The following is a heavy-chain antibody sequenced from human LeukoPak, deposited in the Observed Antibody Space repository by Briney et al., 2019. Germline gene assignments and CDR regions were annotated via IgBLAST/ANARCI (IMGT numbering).Heavy chain of an antibody. Sequence: GGSLRLSCGVSGFSFGDYSMNWVRQTPGKGLEWLSSIDSSGAYIYYADSVKGRVTISRDNAKNSLFLQMSRLRAEDTAVYYCVGDQADTQFDSGEMIPLAHWGQGTLVIVSS. V-gene: IGHV3-21*01. CDR2: IDSSGAYI. J-gene: IGHJ4*02. CDR3: VGDQADTQFDSGEMIPLAH. CDR1: GFSFGDYS. D-gene: IGHD5-24*01.